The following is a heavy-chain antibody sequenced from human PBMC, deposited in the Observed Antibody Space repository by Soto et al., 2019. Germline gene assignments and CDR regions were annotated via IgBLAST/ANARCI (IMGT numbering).Heavy chain of an antibody. Sequence: GTLNLSYAPSGFTFSSYWMSWVRPVPAKGLEWVANIKRDGSEKDYVDSVKGRFTISRDNAKNSLYLQMNSLRAEDTAVYYCARDIVVVAYPRYYYYGMDVWGQGTTVTAP. D-gene: IGHD2-15*01. V-gene: IGHV3-7*03. CDR2: IKRDGSEK. J-gene: IGHJ6*02. CDR1: GFTFSSYW. CDR3: ARDIVVVAYPRYYYYGMDV.